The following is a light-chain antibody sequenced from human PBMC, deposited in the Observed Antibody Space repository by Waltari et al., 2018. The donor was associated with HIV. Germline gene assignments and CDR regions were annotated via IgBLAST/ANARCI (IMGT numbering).Light chain of an antibody. CDR2: DDN. J-gene: IGLJ2*01. V-gene: IGLV3-21*02. Sequence: SYVLTQPTSVSVAPGQTARITCGGNNIGSNSAHWYQQKPGQAPVLVVYDDNDRPSGIPERFFGSNSGNTATLTITRVEAGDEADYYCQVWDSGSDHPDVVFGGGTKLTVL. CDR1: NIGSNS. CDR3: QVWDSGSDHPDVV.